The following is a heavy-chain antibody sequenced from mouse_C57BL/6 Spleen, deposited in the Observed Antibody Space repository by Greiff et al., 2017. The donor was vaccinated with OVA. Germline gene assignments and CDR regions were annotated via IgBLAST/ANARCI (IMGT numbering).Heavy chain of an antibody. CDR1: GFTFSSYA. Sequence: EVQRVESGAGLVKPGGSLKLSCAASGFTFSSYAMSWVRQTPEKRLEWVAYISSGGDYIYYADTVKGRFTITRDNARNTLYLQMSSLKSEDTAMYYCTRAYDGSTFYAMDDWGQGTSVTVSS. CDR2: ISSGGDYI. D-gene: IGHD1-1*01. V-gene: IGHV5-9-1*02. J-gene: IGHJ4*01. CDR3: TRAYDGSTFYAMDD.